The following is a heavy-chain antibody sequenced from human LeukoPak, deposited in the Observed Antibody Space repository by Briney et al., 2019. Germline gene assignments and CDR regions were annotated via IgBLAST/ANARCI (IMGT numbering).Heavy chain of an antibody. CDR3: ARECVGSEGWFDL. D-gene: IGHD1-26*01. CDR2: IIPILGIA. J-gene: IGHJ5*02. Sequence: SVKVSCKASGGTFNSYTISWVGQAPGQGLEGMGRIIPILGIANYAQKFQGRGTITADKYTSTAYMELSSLRSEDTAVYYCARECVGSEGWFDLWGQGTLVTVSS. V-gene: IGHV1-69*04. CDR1: GGTFNSYT.